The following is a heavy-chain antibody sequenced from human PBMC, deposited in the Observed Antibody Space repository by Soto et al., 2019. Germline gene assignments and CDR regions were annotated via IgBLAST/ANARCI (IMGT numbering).Heavy chain of an antibody. Sequence: QVQLVQSGAEVKKPGSSVKVSCKASGGTFSSYAISWVRQAPGQGLEWMGGIIPIFGTANYAQKFQGRVTIPADESTSTAYMELSSLRSEDTAVYYCARASGQQLATRSYGMDVWGQGTTVTVSS. D-gene: IGHD6-13*01. CDR3: ARASGQQLATRSYGMDV. J-gene: IGHJ6*02. V-gene: IGHV1-69*01. CDR2: IIPIFGTA. CDR1: GGTFSSYA.